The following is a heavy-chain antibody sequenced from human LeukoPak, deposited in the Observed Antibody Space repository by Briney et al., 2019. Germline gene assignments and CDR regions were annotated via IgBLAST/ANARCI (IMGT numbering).Heavy chain of an antibody. CDR2: ISGSGGST. CDR1: GFTFSSYA. Sequence: GGSLRLSCAASGFTFSSYAMSWVRQAPGNGLEWVSAISGSGGSTYYADSVKGRFTISRDNSKNTLYLQMNSLRAEDTAVYYCPKDISGYYDSSRYFDYWGQGTLVTVSS. J-gene: IGHJ4*02. CDR3: PKDISGYYDSSRYFDY. V-gene: IGHV3-23*01. D-gene: IGHD3-22*01.